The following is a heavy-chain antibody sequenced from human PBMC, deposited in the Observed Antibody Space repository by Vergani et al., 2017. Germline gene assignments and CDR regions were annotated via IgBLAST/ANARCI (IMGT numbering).Heavy chain of an antibody. Sequence: EVQLLESGGGLVQPGGSLRLSCAASGFTFSSYDMHWVRQATGKGLEWVSAIGTAGDTYYPGSVKGRFTISRDNSKNTLYLQMNSRRAEDTAVYYCAKDGISGSYYQSYWGQGTLVTVSS. CDR3: AKDGISGSYYQSY. J-gene: IGHJ4*02. CDR1: GFTFSSYD. V-gene: IGHV3-13*01. CDR2: IGTAGDT. D-gene: IGHD1-26*01.